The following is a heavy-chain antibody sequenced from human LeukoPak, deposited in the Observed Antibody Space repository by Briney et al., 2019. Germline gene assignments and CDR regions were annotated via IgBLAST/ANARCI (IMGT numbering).Heavy chain of an antibody. Sequence: ASVKVSCKVSGYTLTDLSMHWVRQAPGNGPEWLGGFDPEDGETIYAQKFKGRVTLAEDTSTDTAYMELSSLRSEDTAAYYCATDIPRRVRGVVYSSFGMDVWGQGTTVTVSS. CDR2: FDPEDGET. CDR1: GYTLTDLS. J-gene: IGHJ6*02. V-gene: IGHV1-24*01. D-gene: IGHD3-10*01. CDR3: ATDIPRRVRGVVYSSFGMDV.